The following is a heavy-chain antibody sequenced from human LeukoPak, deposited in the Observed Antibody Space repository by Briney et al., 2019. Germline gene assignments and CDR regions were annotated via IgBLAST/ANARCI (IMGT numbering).Heavy chain of an antibody. CDR3: ARVQRKDYYHYYYYYMDV. D-gene: IGHD1-26*01. Sequence: ASVKVSCKASVYTFTSYGISWVRQAPGQGLEWMGWISAYNGNTNYAQKLQGRVTMTTDTSTSTASMELRSLRSDDTAVYYCARVQRKDYYHYYYYYMDVWGKGTTVTVSS. J-gene: IGHJ6*03. CDR2: ISAYNGNT. V-gene: IGHV1-18*01. CDR1: VYTFTSYG.